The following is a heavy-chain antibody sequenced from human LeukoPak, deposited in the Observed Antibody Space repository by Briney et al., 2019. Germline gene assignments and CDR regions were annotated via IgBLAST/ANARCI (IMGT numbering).Heavy chain of an antibody. D-gene: IGHD5-12*01. CDR3: ARGRGAGYDSEDY. CDR1: GYSISSGYY. Sequence: SETLSLTCAVSGYSISSGYYWGWIRQPPGKGLEWIGSIYHSGSTYYNPSLKSRVTISVDTSKNQFSLKLSSVTAADTAVYYCARGRGAGYDSEDYWGQGTLVTVSS. J-gene: IGHJ4*02. V-gene: IGHV4-38-2*01. CDR2: IYHSGST.